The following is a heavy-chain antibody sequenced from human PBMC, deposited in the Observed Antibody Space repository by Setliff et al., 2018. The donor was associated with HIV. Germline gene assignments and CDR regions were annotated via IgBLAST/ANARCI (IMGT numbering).Heavy chain of an antibody. Sequence: PSETLSLTCAVSGYSISSGYYWGWIRQPPGKGLEWIGSIYHSGSTYYNPSLKSRVTISVDTSKNQFSLKLTSVTAEDTAVFYCARGVHCTSTTCYPSFYFDYWGQGIMVTVSS. J-gene: IGHJ4*02. CDR1: GYSISSGYY. CDR2: IYHSGST. CDR3: ARGVHCTSTTCYPSFYFDY. V-gene: IGHV4-38-2*01. D-gene: IGHD2-2*01.